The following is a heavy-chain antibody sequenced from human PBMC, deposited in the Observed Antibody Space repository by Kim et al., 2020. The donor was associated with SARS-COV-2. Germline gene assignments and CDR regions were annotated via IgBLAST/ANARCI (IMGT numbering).Heavy chain of an antibody. J-gene: IGHJ4*02. V-gene: IGHV1-3*01. D-gene: IGHD6-13*01. Sequence: ASVKVSCKASGYTFTSYAMHWVRQAPGQRLEWMGWINAGNGNTKYSQKFQGRVTITRDTSASTAYMELSSLRSEDTAVYYCARAGPRIAYYFDYWGQGTLVTVSS. CDR1: GYTFTSYA. CDR2: INAGNGNT. CDR3: ARAGPRIAYYFDY.